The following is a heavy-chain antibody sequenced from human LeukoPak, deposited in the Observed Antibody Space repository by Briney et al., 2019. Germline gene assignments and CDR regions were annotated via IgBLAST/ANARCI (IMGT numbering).Heavy chain of an antibody. V-gene: IGHV3-23*01. J-gene: IGHJ6*04. CDR2: LSGSGDTT. CDR3: AELGITMIGGV. CDR1: GFTFSNYG. D-gene: IGHD3-10*02. Sequence: GGSLRLSCAASGFTFSNYGMSWVRQAPGKGLEWVSALSGSGDTTYYADSVKGRFTISRDDSKNTLYLQMNSLRAEDTAVYYCAELGITMIGGVWGKGTTVTISS.